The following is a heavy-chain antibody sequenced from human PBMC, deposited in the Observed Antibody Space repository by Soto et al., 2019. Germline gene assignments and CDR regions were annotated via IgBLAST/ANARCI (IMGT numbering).Heavy chain of an antibody. V-gene: IGHV3-30*18. J-gene: IGHJ4*02. CDR3: AKERDIVVVVATLDY. Sequence: QVQLVESGGGVVQPGRSLRLSCAASGFTFSSYGMHWGRQAPGKGLEWVAVISYDGSNKYYADSVKGRFTISRDNSKNTLYLQMNSLRAEDTAVYYCAKERDIVVVVATLDYWGQGTLVTVSS. D-gene: IGHD2-15*01. CDR2: ISYDGSNK. CDR1: GFTFSSYG.